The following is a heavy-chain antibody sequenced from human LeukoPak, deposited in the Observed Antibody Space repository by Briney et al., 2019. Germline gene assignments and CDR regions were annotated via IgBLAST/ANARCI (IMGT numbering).Heavy chain of an antibody. CDR3: ARDRGYSDGSSDI. Sequence: VASVKVSCKASGYTFINYAMHWVRQATGQRLEWMGWINAGNGNTKFSQKFQGRVTITRDTSASTAYMQLSSLRSEDTAVYYCARDRGYSDGSSDIWGQGTMVTVSS. CDR2: INAGNGNT. J-gene: IGHJ3*02. D-gene: IGHD5-18*01. V-gene: IGHV1-3*01. CDR1: GYTFINYA.